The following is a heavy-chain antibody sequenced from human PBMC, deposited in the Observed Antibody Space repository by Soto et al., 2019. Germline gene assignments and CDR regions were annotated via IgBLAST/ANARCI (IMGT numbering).Heavy chain of an antibody. J-gene: IGHJ4*02. CDR1: GFTFSDHY. CDR3: AREGGSGWYGFGY. D-gene: IGHD6-19*01. CDR2: TRNKANSYTT. V-gene: IGHV3-72*01. Sequence: GGSLRLSCAASGFTFSDHYMDWVRQAPGKGLEWVGRTRNKANSYTTEYAASVKDRFTISRDDSKNSLYLQMNSLKTEDTAVYYCAREGGSGWYGFGYWGQGTLVTVSS.